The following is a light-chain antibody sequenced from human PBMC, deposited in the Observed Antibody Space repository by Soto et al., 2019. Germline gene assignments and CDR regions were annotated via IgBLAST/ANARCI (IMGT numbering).Light chain of an antibody. Sequence: QSVLTQPPSASGTPGQRVTISCSGSSSDIGRNYVYWYQLLPGTAPKLLIYRNNQRPSGVPGRFSGSKSGTSASLAISGLRSEDEADYFCAAWDDSLNGQGVFGGGTKLTVL. CDR1: SSDIGRNY. V-gene: IGLV1-47*01. CDR2: RNN. CDR3: AAWDDSLNGQGV. J-gene: IGLJ2*01.